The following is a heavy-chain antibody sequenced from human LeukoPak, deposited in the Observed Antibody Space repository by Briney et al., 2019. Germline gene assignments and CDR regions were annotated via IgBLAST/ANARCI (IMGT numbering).Heavy chain of an antibody. D-gene: IGHD1-14*01. CDR1: GFTFSSYA. Sequence: GGSLRLSCAASGFTFSSYAISWVRQAPGKGLEWVSAISGSGGSTYCADSVKGRFTISRDNSKNTLYLQMNSLRAEDTAVYYCAARPADGRGIILPFDYWGQGTLVTVSS. CDR3: AARPADGRGIILPFDY. CDR2: ISGSGGST. J-gene: IGHJ4*02. V-gene: IGHV3-23*01.